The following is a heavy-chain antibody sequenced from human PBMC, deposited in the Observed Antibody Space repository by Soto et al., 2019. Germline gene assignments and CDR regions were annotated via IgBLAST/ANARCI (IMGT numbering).Heavy chain of an antibody. J-gene: IGHJ6*02. CDR1: GYRFTSYW. D-gene: IGHD4-17*01. Sequence: LGESLKISCKVSGYRFTSYWIGSVRRMPGKGLEWMGIIYPGDSDTRYSPSFQGQVTISADKSISTAYMQWSSLKASDTAMYYCAKFHDYGDYNIYDYYGMDVWGQGTTVTVSS. CDR2: IYPGDSDT. CDR3: AKFHDYGDYNIYDYYGMDV. V-gene: IGHV5-51*01.